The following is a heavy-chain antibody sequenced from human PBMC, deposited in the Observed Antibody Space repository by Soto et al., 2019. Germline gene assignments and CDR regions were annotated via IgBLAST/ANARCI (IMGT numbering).Heavy chain of an antibody. CDR2: INSDGSST. Sequence: GGSLRLSCAASGFTFSSYWMHWVRQSPGKGLVWASRINSDGSSTSYADSVKGRFTISRDNAKNTLYLQMNSLRAEDTAVYYCARDLFSSSWYPFDYWGQGTLVTVSS. J-gene: IGHJ4*02. V-gene: IGHV3-74*01. CDR1: GFTFSSYW. CDR3: ARDLFSSSWYPFDY. D-gene: IGHD6-13*01.